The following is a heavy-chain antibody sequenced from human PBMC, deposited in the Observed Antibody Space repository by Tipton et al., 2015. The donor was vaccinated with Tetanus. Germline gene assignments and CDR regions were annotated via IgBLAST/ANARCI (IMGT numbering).Heavy chain of an antibody. J-gene: IGHJ6*02. CDR3: ARGKHSSSWYAMDV. V-gene: IGHV3-53*01. D-gene: IGHD6-13*01. CDR2: IYSGGST. CDR1: GFTVSSNY. Sequence: QLVQSGGGSIQPGGSLRLSCAASGFTVSSNYMSWVRQAPGKGLEWVSVIYSGGSTYYADSVKGRFTISRDNSKNTLYLQMNSLRAEDTAVYYCARGKHSSSWYAMDVWGQGTTVTVSS.